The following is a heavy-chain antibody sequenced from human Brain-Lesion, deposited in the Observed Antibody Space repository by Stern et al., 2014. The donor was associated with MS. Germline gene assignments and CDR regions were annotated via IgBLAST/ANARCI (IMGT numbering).Heavy chain of an antibody. CDR2: IWPGDSDT. V-gene: IGHV5-51*01. D-gene: IGHD6-6*01. Sequence: EVHLVESGAEVKKPGESLKISCKGSGYRFTRNWIGWVRQMPGKGLEWLGIIWPGDSDTRYSPSFQGQVAISADKSISTAYLQWSSLQASDTAMYYCARRGDSSSSGFDYWGQGTLVIVSS. J-gene: IGHJ4*02. CDR1: GYRFTRNW. CDR3: ARRGDSSSSGFDY.